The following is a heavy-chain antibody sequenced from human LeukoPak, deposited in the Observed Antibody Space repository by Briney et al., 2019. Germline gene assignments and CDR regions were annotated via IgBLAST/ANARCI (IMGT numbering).Heavy chain of an antibody. CDR1: GFTFSSYS. Sequence: PGGSLRLSCAASGFTFSSYSMNWVRQAPGKRLEWVSSISSSSSYIYYADSVKGRFTISRDNAKNSLYLQMNSLRAEDTAVYYCARDLAVEEQEVYWGQGTLVTVSS. CDR3: ARDLAVEEQEVY. D-gene: IGHD6-19*01. J-gene: IGHJ4*02. V-gene: IGHV3-21*01. CDR2: ISSSSSYI.